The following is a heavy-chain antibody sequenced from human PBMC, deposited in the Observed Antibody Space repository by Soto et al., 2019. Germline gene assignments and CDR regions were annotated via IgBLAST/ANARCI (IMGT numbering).Heavy chain of an antibody. V-gene: IGHV1-69*13. CDR3: AREITMVRGVNYYGMDV. CDR2: IIPIFGTA. D-gene: IGHD3-10*01. J-gene: IGHJ6*02. Sequence: GASVKVSCKASGGTFSSYAISWVRQAPGQGLEWMGGIIPIFGTANYAQKFQGRVTITADESTSTAYMELSSLRSEDTAVYYCAREITMVRGVNYYGMDVWGQGTRVTVSS. CDR1: GGTFSSYA.